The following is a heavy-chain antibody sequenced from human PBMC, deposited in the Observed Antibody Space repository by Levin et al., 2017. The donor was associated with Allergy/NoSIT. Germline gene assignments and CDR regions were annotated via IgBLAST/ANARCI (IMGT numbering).Heavy chain of an antibody. CDR1: GFIVSNYN. V-gene: IGHV3-53*01. Sequence: GGSLRLSCAASGFIVSNYNMSWVRQAPGKGLEWVSLLSTGGGTYYADSVKGRFTISRDNSKNTVSLQMNYLRAGDTAVYYCARDLGTAFNWWGQGTLVTVSS. D-gene: IGHD1-1*01. CDR3: ARDLGTAFNW. CDR2: LSTGGGT. J-gene: IGHJ4*02.